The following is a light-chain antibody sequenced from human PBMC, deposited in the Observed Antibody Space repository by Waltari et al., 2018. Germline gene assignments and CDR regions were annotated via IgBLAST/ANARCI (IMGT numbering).Light chain of an antibody. J-gene: IGLJ3*02. V-gene: IGLV1-51*01. CDR2: NND. CDR3: GTWDTSLTVWV. CDR1: SSNIGSNS. Sequence: QSVLTQPPSVSAAPGQTVTISCSGSSSNIGSNSVSWSYHLPGTAPKLLIYNNDQRPSGIPDRFSGSKSGTSASLGITGLQTGDEADYYCGTWDTSLTVWVLGGGTKVIVL.